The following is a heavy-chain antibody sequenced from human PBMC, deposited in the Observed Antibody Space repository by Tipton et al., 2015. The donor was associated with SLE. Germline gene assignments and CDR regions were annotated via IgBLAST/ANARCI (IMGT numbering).Heavy chain of an antibody. J-gene: IGHJ3*02. Sequence: EASGFTFSSYSMNWVRQAPGKGLEWVSSISSSSSYIYYADSVKGRFTISRDNAKNSLYLQMNSLRAEDTAVYYCARESAFDIWGQGTMVTVSS. CDR3: ARESAFDI. CDR2: ISSSSSYI. CDR1: GFTFSSYS. V-gene: IGHV3-21*01.